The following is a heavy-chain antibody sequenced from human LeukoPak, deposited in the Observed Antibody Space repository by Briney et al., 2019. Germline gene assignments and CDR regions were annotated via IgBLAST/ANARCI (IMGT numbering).Heavy chain of an antibody. CDR1: GYTFTSYG. CDR3: ARGFPLTIFGVAYYFDY. D-gene: IGHD3-3*01. J-gene: IGHJ4*02. CDR2: ISAYNGNT. V-gene: IGHV1-18*01. Sequence: GASVKVSCKASGYTFTSYGISWVRQAPGQGLEWMGWISAYNGNTNYAQKLQGRVIMTTDTSTSTAYMELRSLRSDDTAVYYCARGFPLTIFGVAYYFDYWGQGTLVTVSS.